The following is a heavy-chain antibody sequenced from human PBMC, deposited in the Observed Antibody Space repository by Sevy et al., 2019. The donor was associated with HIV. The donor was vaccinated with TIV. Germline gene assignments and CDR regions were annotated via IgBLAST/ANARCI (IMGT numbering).Heavy chain of an antibody. J-gene: IGHJ5*02. V-gene: IGHV1-18*01. D-gene: IGHD3-22*01. CDR3: ARLYYYDSSGYYKGTGWFDP. CDR1: GYTFTSYG. Sequence: ASVKVSCKASGYTFTSYGISWVRQAPGQGLEWMGWISAYNGNTNYPQKLQGRVTMTTDTSTSTAYMELRSLRSDDTAVYYCARLYYYDSSGYYKGTGWFDPWGQGTLVTVSS. CDR2: ISAYNGNT.